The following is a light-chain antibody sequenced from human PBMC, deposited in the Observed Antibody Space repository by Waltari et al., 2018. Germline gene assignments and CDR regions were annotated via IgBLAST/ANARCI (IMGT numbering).Light chain of an antibody. CDR2: SAS. J-gene: IGKJ1*01. CDR1: QSVNTY. CDR3: EQYTKWHQA. Sequence: EILMTQSPAIPSMSPGERATLSCRASQSVNTYVAWYQLKPGQAPRRHIHSASARASGIPARFSGSGSGTEVSVTINTLQSEDVAIYYCEQYTKWHQAFGQGTKVEIK. V-gene: IGKV3-15*01.